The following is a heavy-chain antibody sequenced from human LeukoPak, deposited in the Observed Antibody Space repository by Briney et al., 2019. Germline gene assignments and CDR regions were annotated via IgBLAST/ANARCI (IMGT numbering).Heavy chain of an antibody. J-gene: IGHJ4*02. Sequence: GGSLRLSCAASGFTVSSNYMSWVRQAPGKGLEWVSVIYSGGSTYYADSVKDRFTISRDNSKNTLYLQMNSLRAEDTAVYYCASHVLRFLEWFPLDYWGQGTLVTVSS. V-gene: IGHV3-66*02. CDR2: IYSGGST. D-gene: IGHD3-3*01. CDR3: ASHVLRFLEWFPLDY. CDR1: GFTVSSNY.